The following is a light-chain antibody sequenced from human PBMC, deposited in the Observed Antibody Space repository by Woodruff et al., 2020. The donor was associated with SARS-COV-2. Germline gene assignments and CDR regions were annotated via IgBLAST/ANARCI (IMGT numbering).Light chain of an antibody. Sequence: CSGDALPNQYAYWYQQKPGQVPVLVIYKDNERPSGIPERFSGSNSGNTATLTISGTQAMDEADYYCQAWDSSTALVFG. CDR2: KDN. CDR3: QAWDSSTALV. CDR1: ALPNQY. V-gene: IGLV3-1*01. J-gene: IGLJ3*02.